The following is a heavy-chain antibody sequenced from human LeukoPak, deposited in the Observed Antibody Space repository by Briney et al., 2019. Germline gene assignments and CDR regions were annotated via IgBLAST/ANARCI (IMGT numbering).Heavy chain of an antibody. CDR1: GFTFSSYE. CDR2: ISSSGSTI. Sequence: GGSLRLSCAASGFTFSSYEMNWVRQAPGKGLEWVSYISSSGSTIYYADSVKGRFTISRDNAKNSLYLQMNSLRAEDTAVYYCARGGYGDYIFDYWGQGTLVTVSS. J-gene: IGHJ4*02. CDR3: ARGGYGDYIFDY. V-gene: IGHV3-48*03. D-gene: IGHD4-17*01.